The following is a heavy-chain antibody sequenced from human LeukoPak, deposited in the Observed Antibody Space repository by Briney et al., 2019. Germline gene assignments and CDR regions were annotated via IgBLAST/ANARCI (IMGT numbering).Heavy chain of an antibody. V-gene: IGHV4-34*01. CDR2: INHSGST. CDR1: GGSFSGYY. Sequence: PSETLSLTCAVYGGSFSGYYWSWIRQPPGKGLEWIGEINHSGSTNYNPSLKSRVTISVDMSKNQFSLKLSSVTAADTAVYYCARGRTIFGVVINPAYYYMDVWGKGTTVTVSS. J-gene: IGHJ6*03. CDR3: ARGRTIFGVVINPAYYYMDV. D-gene: IGHD3-3*01.